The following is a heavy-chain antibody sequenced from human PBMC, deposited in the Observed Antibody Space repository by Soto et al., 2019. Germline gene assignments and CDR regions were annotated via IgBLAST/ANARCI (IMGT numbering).Heavy chain of an antibody. D-gene: IGHD3-9*01. V-gene: IGHV4-31*03. Sequence: SETLSLTCTVSGGSISSSSYYWSWIRQHPGKGLEWIGYIYYSGSTYYNPSLKSRVTISVDTSKNQFSLKLSSVTAADTAVYYCARQPVLRYFDWLPPGPFDYWGQGTLVTVSS. CDR2: IYYSGST. J-gene: IGHJ4*02. CDR3: ARQPVLRYFDWLPPGPFDY. CDR1: GGSISSSSYY.